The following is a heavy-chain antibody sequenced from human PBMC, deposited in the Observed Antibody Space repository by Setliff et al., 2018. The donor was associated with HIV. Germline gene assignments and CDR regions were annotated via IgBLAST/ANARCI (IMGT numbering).Heavy chain of an antibody. CDR3: TIEPVTFGGYFDY. CDR2: IGWNSGSI. D-gene: IGHD3-16*01. V-gene: IGHV3-9*01. CDR1: GFIFDDYA. J-gene: IGHJ4*02. Sequence: PGGSLRLSCAASGFIFDDYAMHWVRQAPGKGLEWVSGIGWNSGSIGYADSVKGRFTISRDNAKNSLYLQMNSLRAEDTAVYYCTIEPVTFGGYFDYWGQGTLVTVSS.